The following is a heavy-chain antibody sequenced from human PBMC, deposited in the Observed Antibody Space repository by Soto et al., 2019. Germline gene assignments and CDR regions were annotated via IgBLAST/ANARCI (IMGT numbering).Heavy chain of an antibody. J-gene: IGHJ4*02. D-gene: IGHD6-6*01. CDR3: AKPFLGFIAARRLFDY. CDR1: GFTFSSYA. Sequence: PGGSLRLSCAASGFTFSSYAMSWVRQAPGKGLEWVSAISGSGGSTYYADSVKGQFTISRDNSKNTLYLQMNSLRAEDTAVYYCAKPFLGFIAARRLFDYWGQGTLVTVS. CDR2: ISGSGGST. V-gene: IGHV3-23*01.